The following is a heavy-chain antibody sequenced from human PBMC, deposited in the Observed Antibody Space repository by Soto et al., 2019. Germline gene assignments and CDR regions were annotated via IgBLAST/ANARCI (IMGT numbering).Heavy chain of an antibody. CDR2: IYYSGST. D-gene: IGHD1-1*01. Sequence: ASETLSLTCTVSGGSISSGDYYWSWIRQPPGKGLEWIGYIYYSGSTYYNPSLKSRVTISVDTSKNQFSLKLSSVTAADTAVYYCARNLKGWNDWNYWGQGTLVTVSS. V-gene: IGHV4-30-4*01. J-gene: IGHJ4*02. CDR3: ARNLKGWNDWNY. CDR1: GGSISSGDYY.